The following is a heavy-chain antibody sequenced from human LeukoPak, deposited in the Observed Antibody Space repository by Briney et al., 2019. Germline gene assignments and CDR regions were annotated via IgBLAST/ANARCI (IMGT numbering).Heavy chain of an antibody. D-gene: IGHD3-22*01. CDR2: ISGSGGST. Sequence: PGGSLRLSCAASGFTFSSYAMSWVRQAPGKGLEWVSVISGSGGSTYYADSVKGRFTISRDNSKNTLYLQMNSLRAEDTAVYYCAKDGRITMIVVVDYFDYWGQGTLVTVSS. J-gene: IGHJ4*02. V-gene: IGHV3-23*01. CDR3: AKDGRITMIVVVDYFDY. CDR1: GFTFSSYA.